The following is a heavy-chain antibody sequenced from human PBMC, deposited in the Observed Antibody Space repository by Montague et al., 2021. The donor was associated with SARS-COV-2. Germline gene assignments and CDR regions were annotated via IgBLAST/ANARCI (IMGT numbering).Heavy chain of an antibody. CDR2: IYYSGST. Sequence: TLSLTCTVSDLSISSGGYYWSWISQPPGKGLEWIGYIYYSGSTYYNPSLKSRVTISVDTSTNQFSLKLSSVTAADTAVYYCASIRTGYFQPNGMDDWGQGAAVAV. CDR1: DLSISSGGYY. V-gene: IGHV4-31*03. CDR3: ASIRTGYFQPNGMDD. J-gene: IGHJ6*02. D-gene: IGHD3/OR15-3a*01.